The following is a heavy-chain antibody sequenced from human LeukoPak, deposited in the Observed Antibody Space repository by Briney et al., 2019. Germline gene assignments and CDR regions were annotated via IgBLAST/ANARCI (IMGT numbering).Heavy chain of an antibody. Sequence: PGGSLRLSCAASGFTFSSYSMNWVRQAPGKGLEWVSYISSSSSTIYYADSVKGRFTISRDNAKNSLYLQMNSLRAEDTAVYYCARDSPQQPNLLPMVRGVSLFDYWGQGTLVTVSS. CDR3: ARDSPQQPNLLPMVRGVSLFDY. V-gene: IGHV3-48*04. CDR2: ISSSSSTI. CDR1: GFTFSSYS. D-gene: IGHD3-10*01. J-gene: IGHJ4*02.